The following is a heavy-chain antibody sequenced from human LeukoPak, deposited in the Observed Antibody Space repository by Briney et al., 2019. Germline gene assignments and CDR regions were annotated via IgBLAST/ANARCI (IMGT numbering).Heavy chain of an antibody. D-gene: IGHD3-10*01. CDR2: ISSSSGYI. CDR3: ARDILYFGELLGDAFDI. V-gene: IGHV3-11*06. CDR1: GFTFSDYY. Sequence: GGSLRLSCAASGFTFSDYYMSWIRQAPGKGLEWVSYISSSSGYIYYADSVKGRFTISKDKVKNSLYLQMNSLRAEDTAVYYCARDILYFGELLGDAFDIWGQGTMVTVSS. J-gene: IGHJ3*02.